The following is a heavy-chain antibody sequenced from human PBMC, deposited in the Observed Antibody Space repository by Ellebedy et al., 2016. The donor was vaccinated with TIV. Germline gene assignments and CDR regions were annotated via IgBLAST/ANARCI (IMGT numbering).Heavy chain of an antibody. V-gene: IGHV4-34*01. J-gene: IGHJ6*02. CDR2: INHSGST. D-gene: IGHD3-3*01. CDR3: ARDRRVTIFGVPSYYYYYGMDV. Sequence: SETLSLTXAVYGGSFSGYYWSWIRQPPGKGLEWIGEINHSGSTNYNPSLKSRVTISVDTSKNQFSLKLSSVTAADTAVYYCARDRRVTIFGVPSYYYYYGMDVWGQGTTVTVSS. CDR1: GGSFSGYY.